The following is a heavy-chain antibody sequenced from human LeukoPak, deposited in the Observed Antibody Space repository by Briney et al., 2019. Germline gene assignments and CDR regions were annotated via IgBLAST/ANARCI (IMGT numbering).Heavy chain of an antibody. CDR3: ASTNGYEGRYFQH. J-gene: IGHJ1*01. CDR2: IYYSGST. CDR1: GGSISSGGYY. Sequence: SEALSLTCTVSGGSISSGGYYWGWIRQPPGKGLEWIGYIYYSGSTYFNPSLKSRLTISVDTSKNQFSLKLSSVTAADTAVYYCASTNGYEGRYFQHWGQGTLVTVSS. D-gene: IGHD5-18*01. V-gene: IGHV4-31*03.